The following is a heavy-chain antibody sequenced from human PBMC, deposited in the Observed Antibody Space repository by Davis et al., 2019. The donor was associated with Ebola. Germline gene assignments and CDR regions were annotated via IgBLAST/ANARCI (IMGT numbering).Heavy chain of an antibody. J-gene: IGHJ4*02. D-gene: IGHD5-24*01. CDR1: GDSVSSGG. CDR2: TYYSSKWYY. CDR3: GRGWLQSGIGS. Sequence: HSQTLSLTCAISGDSVSSGGWNWIRQSPSRGLEWLGRTYYSSKWYYDYALSVKSRLTINPDTSKSQFSLQLNSVNPEDTAVYYCGRGWLQSGIGSWGQGTLVTVSS. V-gene: IGHV6-1*01.